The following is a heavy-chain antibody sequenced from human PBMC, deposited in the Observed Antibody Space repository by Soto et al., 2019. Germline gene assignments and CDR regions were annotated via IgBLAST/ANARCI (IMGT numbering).Heavy chain of an antibody. CDR1: GYTFTSYG. Sequence: QVQLVQSGAEVKKPGASVKVSCKASGYTFTSYGISWVRQAPGQGLEWMGWISAYNGNTNYAQKLQGRVTMTTDTPTSTAYMELRSLRSDVTAVYYCARDPIAVVPAANGFHYWGQGTLVTLSS. D-gene: IGHD2-2*01. V-gene: IGHV1-18*01. CDR2: ISAYNGNT. CDR3: ARDPIAVVPAANGFHY. J-gene: IGHJ4*02.